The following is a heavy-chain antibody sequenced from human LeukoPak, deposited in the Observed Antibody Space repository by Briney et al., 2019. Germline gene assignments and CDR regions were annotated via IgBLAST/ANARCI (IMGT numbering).Heavy chain of an antibody. V-gene: IGHV1-2*02. CDR1: GYTFTGYY. CDR3: ARSYYYDSSGKQGAFDI. J-gene: IGHJ3*02. Sequence: ASVKVSCKASGYTFTGYYMHWVRQAPGQGLEWMGWINPNSGGTNYAQKFQGRVTITADKSTSTAYMELSSLRSEDTAVYYCARSYYYDSSGKQGAFDIWGQGTMVTVSS. D-gene: IGHD3-22*01. CDR2: INPNSGGT.